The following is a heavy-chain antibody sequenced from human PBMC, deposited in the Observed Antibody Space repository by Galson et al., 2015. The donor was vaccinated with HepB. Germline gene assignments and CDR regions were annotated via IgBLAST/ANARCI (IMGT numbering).Heavy chain of an antibody. V-gene: IGHV3-30*18. CDR3: AKDPSTEASFTGVPPGES. D-gene: IGHD1-14*01. CDR2: ISYDGS. Sequence: SLRLSCAGSGFPFRSFGMHWARQTPGKGLEWVAYISYDGSWYVDSVGGRFTISRDNSRNTVFLQMNNLRSEDTAMYYCAKDPSTEASFTGVPPGESWGQGTLVTVSS. CDR1: GFPFRSFG. J-gene: IGHJ5*02.